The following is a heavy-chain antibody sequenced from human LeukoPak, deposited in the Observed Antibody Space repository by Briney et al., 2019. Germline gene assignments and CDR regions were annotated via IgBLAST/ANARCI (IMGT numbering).Heavy chain of an antibody. Sequence: PSETLSLTCVVSGGSISSSNWWSWVRQPPGKGLEWIGEIYHSGSTNYNPSLKSRVTISVDKSKNQFSLKVSSVTAADTAVYYCARDQGIGVYWYWYFDLWGRGTLITVSS. D-gene: IGHD2-8*02. CDR3: ARDQGIGVYWYWYFDL. J-gene: IGHJ2*01. CDR1: GGSISSSNW. V-gene: IGHV4-4*02. CDR2: IYHSGST.